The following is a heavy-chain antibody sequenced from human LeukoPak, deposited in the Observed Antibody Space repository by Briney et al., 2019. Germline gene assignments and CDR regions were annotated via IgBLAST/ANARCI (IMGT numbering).Heavy chain of an antibody. CDR3: ARGRSPYSSGWYEGGFDY. V-gene: IGHV3-23*01. J-gene: IGHJ4*02. CDR1: GFTFSSYA. Sequence: GGSLRLSCAASGFTFSSYAMSWVRLAPGKGLEWVSAISGSGGSTYYADSVKGRFTISRDNSKNTLYLQMGSLRAEDMAVYYCARGRSPYSSGWYEGGFDYWGQGTLVTVSS. CDR2: ISGSGGST. D-gene: IGHD6-19*01.